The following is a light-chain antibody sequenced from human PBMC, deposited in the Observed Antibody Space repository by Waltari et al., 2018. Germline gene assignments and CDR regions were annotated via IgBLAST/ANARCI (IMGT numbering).Light chain of an antibody. CDR1: SSNIGRNT. Sequence: QSVVTQPPSRSGAPGQRVTIFCSGGSSNIGRNTVNWYQHVPGTAPKLLIYSNDQRPSGVPDRCSGSKSGTSASLAIGGLRSEDEADYYCAAWDDSLNAYVFGSGTRAAVL. J-gene: IGLJ1*01. CDR3: AAWDDSLNAYV. V-gene: IGLV1-44*01. CDR2: SND.